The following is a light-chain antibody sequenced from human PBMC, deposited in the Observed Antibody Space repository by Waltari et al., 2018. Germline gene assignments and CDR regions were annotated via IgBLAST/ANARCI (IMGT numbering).Light chain of an antibody. Sequence: EIVLTQSPGTLSLSPGERATLYCRASQSVSSNFLAWYQQRPGQAPRLLIYGASSRATGIPDRFSGSGSGTDFTLTISRLEPEDFAVYYCQQYGSTLWTFGLGTKVEI. CDR1: QSVSSNF. V-gene: IGKV3-20*01. CDR3: QQYGSTLWT. CDR2: GAS. J-gene: IGKJ1*01.